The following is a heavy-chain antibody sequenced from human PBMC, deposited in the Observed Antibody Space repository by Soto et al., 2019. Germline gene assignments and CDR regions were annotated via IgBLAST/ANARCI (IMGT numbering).Heavy chain of an antibody. CDR1: GFTFSSYW. V-gene: IGHV3-74*01. CDR3: ARVNIVATNYYYYYYMDV. CDR2: INSDGSST. Sequence: PGGSLRLSCAASGFTFSSYWMHWVRQAPGKGLVWVSRINSDGSSTSYADSVKGRFTISRDNAKNTLYLQMNSLRAEDTAVYYCARVNIVATNYYYYYYMDVWGKGTTVTVSS. J-gene: IGHJ6*03. D-gene: IGHD5-12*01.